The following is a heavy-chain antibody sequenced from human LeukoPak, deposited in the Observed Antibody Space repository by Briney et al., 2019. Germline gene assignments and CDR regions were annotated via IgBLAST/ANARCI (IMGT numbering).Heavy chain of an antibody. J-gene: IGHJ5*02. D-gene: IGHD3-22*01. CDR1: GGSISSSSYY. CDR3: ARGSDSSGYYNWFDP. Sequence: SGTLSLTCTVSGGSISSSSYYWGWIRQPPGKGLEWIGSIYYSGSTYYNPSLKSRVTISVDTSKNQFSLKLSSVTAADTAVYYCARGSDSSGYYNWFDPWGQGTLVTVSS. V-gene: IGHV4-39*01. CDR2: IYYSGST.